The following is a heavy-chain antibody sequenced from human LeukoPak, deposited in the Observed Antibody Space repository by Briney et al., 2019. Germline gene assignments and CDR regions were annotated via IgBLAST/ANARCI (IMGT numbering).Heavy chain of an antibody. CDR1: GGSFTFSSHA. D-gene: IGHD3-22*01. CDR3: AGFFYDNSGDAFDI. J-gene: IGHJ3*02. V-gene: IGHV1-69*13. CDR2: LIPIYGSA. Sequence: ASVKVSCKASGGSFTFSSHAISWVRQAPGQGLEWMGGLIPIYGSANYAQKFQGRVTITSDESTRTVYMELSSLRPEDSAVYYCAGFFYDNSGDAFDIWGQGTIVTVSS.